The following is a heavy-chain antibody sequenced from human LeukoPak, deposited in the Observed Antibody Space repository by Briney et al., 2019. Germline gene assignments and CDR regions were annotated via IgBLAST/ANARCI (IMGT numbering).Heavy chain of an antibody. CDR1: GGSISSPISY. CDR2: VLYSGAT. V-gene: IGHV4-39*01. D-gene: IGHD1-26*01. J-gene: IGHJ4*02. Sequence: PSETLSLTCTVSGGSISSPISYWGWIRQPPGKGLEWIATVLYSGATFYSPSLEGRLTISIDTSTNQFSLKMTSMTAADTAVYYCARRIVGVIDAFDYWGQGALVTVSS. CDR3: ARRIVGVIDAFDY.